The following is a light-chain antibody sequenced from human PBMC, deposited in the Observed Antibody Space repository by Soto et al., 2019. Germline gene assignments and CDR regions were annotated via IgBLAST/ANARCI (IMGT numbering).Light chain of an antibody. J-gene: IGKJ1*01. CDR1: QSVSSTF. V-gene: IGKV3-20*01. CDR2: GVS. CDR3: QQYGSSSGT. Sequence: EIVLTQSPGTLSLSPGERATLSCRASQSVSSTFLAWYQHKPGQAPRLLIYGVSTRATGIPDRFSGSGSGTDFTLTISRLEPEDFAVYYCQQYGSSSGTFGQGTKVQIK.